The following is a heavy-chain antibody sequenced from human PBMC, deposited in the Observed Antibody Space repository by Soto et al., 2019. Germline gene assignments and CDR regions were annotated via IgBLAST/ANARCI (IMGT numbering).Heavy chain of an antibody. V-gene: IGHV3-64D*06. CDR1: GFTFSSYA. J-gene: IGHJ3*02. CDR2: ISSNGGST. D-gene: IGHD3-22*01. CDR3: VKDYYYDSSGYYGAFDI. Sequence: LRLSCSASGFTFSSYAMHWVRQAPGKGLEYVSAISSNGGSTYYADSVKGRFTISRDNSKNTLYLQMSSLGAEDTAVYYCVKDYYYDSSGYYGAFDIWGQGTMVTVSS.